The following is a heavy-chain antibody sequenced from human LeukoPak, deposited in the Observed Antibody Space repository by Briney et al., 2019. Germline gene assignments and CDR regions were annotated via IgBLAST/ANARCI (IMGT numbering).Heavy chain of an antibody. CDR3: AREGRNWNDLDY. J-gene: IGHJ4*02. V-gene: IGHV3-48*03. CDR2: ISSSGGTI. Sequence: GGSLRLSCAASGFTFTSYEMNWVRQAPGKGLEWVSYISSSGGTIHYADSVKGRFTISRDNAKNSLYLQMNSLRAEDTALYYCAREGRNWNDLDYWGQGTLVTVSS. CDR1: GFTFTSYE. D-gene: IGHD1-20*01.